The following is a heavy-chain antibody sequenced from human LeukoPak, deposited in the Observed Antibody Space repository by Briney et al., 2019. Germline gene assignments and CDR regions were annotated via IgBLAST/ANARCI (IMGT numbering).Heavy chain of an antibody. CDR3: VKGGDIVVVPAASFGSWFDP. V-gene: IGHV3-23*01. CDR1: GFTFSSYA. J-gene: IGHJ5*02. D-gene: IGHD2-2*01. Sequence: PGGSLRLSCAASGFTFSSYAMSWVRQAPGKGLEWVSAISGSGGSTYYADSVKGRFTISRDNSKNTLYLQMNSLRAEATAVYYCVKGGDIVVVPAASFGSWFDPWGQGTLVTVSS. CDR2: ISGSGGST.